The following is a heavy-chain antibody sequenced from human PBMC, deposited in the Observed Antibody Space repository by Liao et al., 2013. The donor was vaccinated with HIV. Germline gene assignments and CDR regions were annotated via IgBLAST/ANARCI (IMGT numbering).Heavy chain of an antibody. V-gene: IGHV4-34*01. CDR3: ARAGGAFHAFDI. Sequence: QVQLQQWGAGLLKPSETLSLTCAVYGGSFSGYYWSWIRQPPGKGLEWIGEINHSGSTNYNPSLKSRVTIAVDSSKSQFSLKLSSVTAADTAVYYCARAGGAFHAFDIWGRGTMVTVSS. J-gene: IGHJ3*02. CDR2: INHSGST. CDR1: GGSFSGYY. D-gene: IGHD1-1*01.